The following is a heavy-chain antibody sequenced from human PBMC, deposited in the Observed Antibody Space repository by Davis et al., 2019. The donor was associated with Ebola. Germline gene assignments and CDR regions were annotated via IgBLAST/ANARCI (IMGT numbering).Heavy chain of an antibody. V-gene: IGHV3-23*01. CDR3: AKSLMGITGTTRQGY. D-gene: IGHD1-20*01. Sequence: GGSLRLSCAASGFTFSSYAMSWVRQAPGKGLEWVSAISGSGGSTYYADSVKGRFTISRDNSKNTLYLQMNSLGAEDTAVYYCAKSLMGITGTTRQGYWGQGTLVTVSS. J-gene: IGHJ4*02. CDR2: ISGSGGST. CDR1: GFTFSSYA.